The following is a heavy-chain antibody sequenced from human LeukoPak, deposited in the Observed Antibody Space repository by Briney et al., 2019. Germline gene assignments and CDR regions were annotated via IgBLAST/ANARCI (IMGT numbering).Heavy chain of an antibody. J-gene: IGHJ5*02. V-gene: IGHV3-21*04. D-gene: IGHD2-2*01. CDR1: GFTFSSYS. Sequence: GGSLRLSCAASGFTFSSYSMNWVRQAPGKGLEWVSSISSSSSYIYCADSVKGRFTISRDNAKNSLYLQMNSLRAEDTAVYYCARVWCSSTYCFTGWFDPWGQGTLVTVSS. CDR3: ARVWCSSTYCFTGWFDP. CDR2: ISSSSSYI.